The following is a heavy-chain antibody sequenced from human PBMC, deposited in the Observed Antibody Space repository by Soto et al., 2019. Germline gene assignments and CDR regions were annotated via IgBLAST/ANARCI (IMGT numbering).Heavy chain of an antibody. CDR3: ASSVAGNGYYYFYCMDD. CDR1: GGTFSSYA. V-gene: IGHV1-69*13. Sequence: SVKVSCKASGGTFSSYAISWVRQAPGQRLEWMGGIIPIFGTANYAQKFQGRVTITAGESTSTAYMELSSLRSEDTAVYYCASSVAGNGYYYFYCMDDWCQETSLTVSS. J-gene: IGHJ6*02. D-gene: IGHD6-19*01. CDR2: IIPIFGTA.